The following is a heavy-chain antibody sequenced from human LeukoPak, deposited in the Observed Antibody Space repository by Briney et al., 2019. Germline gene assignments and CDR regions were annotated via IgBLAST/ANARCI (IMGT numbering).Heavy chain of an antibody. Sequence: GESLKISCKGSGYSFTSYWIGWVRQLPGKGLEWMGIIYPGDSDTRYSPSFQGQVTISADKSISTAYLQWSSLKASDTAMYYCARRHLIAAPTAFDIWSKGTTVTVSS. J-gene: IGHJ6*04. CDR3: ARRHLIAAPTAFDI. CDR1: GYSFTSYW. V-gene: IGHV5-51*01. CDR2: IYPGDSDT. D-gene: IGHD6-13*01.